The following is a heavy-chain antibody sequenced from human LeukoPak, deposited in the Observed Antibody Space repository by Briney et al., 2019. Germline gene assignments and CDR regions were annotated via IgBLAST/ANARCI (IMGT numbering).Heavy chain of an antibody. CDR1: GGSISSSSYY. D-gene: IGHD3-22*01. CDR3: ARGWVEPYYYDSSGPGHNWFDP. CDR2: IYYSGST. J-gene: IGHJ5*02. V-gene: IGHV4-39*07. Sequence: PSETLSLTCTVSGGSISSSSYYWGWIRQPPGKGLEWIGSIYYSGSTYYNPSLKSRVTISVDTSKNQFSLKLSSVTAADTAVYYCARGWVEPYYYDSSGPGHNWFDPWGQGTLVTVSS.